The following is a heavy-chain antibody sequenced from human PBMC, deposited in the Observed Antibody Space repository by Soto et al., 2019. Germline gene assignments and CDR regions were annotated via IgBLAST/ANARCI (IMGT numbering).Heavy chain of an antibody. D-gene: IGHD6-19*01. V-gene: IGHV1-69*13. CDR3: ARAEHEAVAGATAFIFRDYYYGMDV. CDR2: IIPIFGTA. Sequence: ASVKVSCKASGGTFSSYAISWVRQAPGQGLEWMGGIIPIFGTANYAQKFQGRVTITADESTSTAYMELSSLRSEDTAVYYCARAEHEAVAGATAFIFRDYYYGMDVWGQGTTVTVSS. CDR1: GGTFSSYA. J-gene: IGHJ6*02.